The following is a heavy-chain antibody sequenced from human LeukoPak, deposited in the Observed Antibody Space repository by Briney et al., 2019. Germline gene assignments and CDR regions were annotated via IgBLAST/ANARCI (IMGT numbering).Heavy chain of an antibody. D-gene: IGHD2-21*01. J-gene: IGHJ4*02. CDR1: GFNFRDHW. Sequence: GGSLRLSCAVSGFNFRDHWMDWVRQAPGKGLEWVGRTRNKANSYTTEYAASVKGRFTISRDDSKNSLYLQMNSLKTEDTAVYFCSREHASGPQGGECDYWGQGTLVTVSS. CDR3: SREHASGPQGGECDY. CDR2: TRNKANSYTT. V-gene: IGHV3-72*01.